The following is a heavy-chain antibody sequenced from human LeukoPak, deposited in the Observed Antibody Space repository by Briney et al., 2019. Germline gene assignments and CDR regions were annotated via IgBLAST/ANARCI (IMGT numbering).Heavy chain of an antibody. J-gene: IGHJ4*02. D-gene: IGHD3-10*01. Sequence: SETLSLTCTVSGGSISSYYWSWIRQPPGKGLEWIGYIYYSGSTYYNPSFKSRVTISVDTSKNQFSLKLSSVTAADTAVYYCAYVFYGSGSYPYFDYRGQGTLVTVSS. CDR1: GGSISSYY. V-gene: IGHV4-59*06. CDR2: IYYSGST. CDR3: AYVFYGSGSYPYFDY.